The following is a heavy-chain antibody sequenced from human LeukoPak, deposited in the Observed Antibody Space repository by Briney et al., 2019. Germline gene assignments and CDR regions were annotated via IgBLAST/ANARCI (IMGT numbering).Heavy chain of an antibody. V-gene: IGHV4-34*01. D-gene: IGHD3-10*01. Sequence: SETLSLTCAVYGGSFSGYYWSWFPQPPGKGLEGFGEINLSRRTHYNPPLTSRVTLLLHTSKKQLPLNLSSATAADSAGYYCARCYGWGIPGDYWGQGTLVTVSS. J-gene: IGHJ4*02. CDR2: INLSRRT. CDR3: ARCYGWGIPGDY. CDR1: GGSFSGYY.